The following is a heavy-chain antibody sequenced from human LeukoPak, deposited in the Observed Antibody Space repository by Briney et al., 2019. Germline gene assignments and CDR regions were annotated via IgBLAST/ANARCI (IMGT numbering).Heavy chain of an antibody. CDR1: GFTFDDYA. Sequence: GGSLRLSCAASGFTFDDYAMHWVRQAPGKGLEWVSGISWNSGTIGYVDSVKGRFTISRDNAKNSLYLQMSSLRAEDTALYYCTKGRGTPYYYGLDVWGQGTTVTVSS. V-gene: IGHV3-9*01. CDR3: TKGRGTPYYYGLDV. J-gene: IGHJ6*02. CDR2: ISWNSGTI.